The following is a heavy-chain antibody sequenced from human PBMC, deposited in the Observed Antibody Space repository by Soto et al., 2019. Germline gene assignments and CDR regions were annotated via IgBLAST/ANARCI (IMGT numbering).Heavy chain of an antibody. V-gene: IGHV4-59*01. J-gene: IGHJ6*02. Sequence: PSETLCVTCTVAGGSISGYYWSWIRQPPGKGLEWIGYIYYSGSSNYNPSLKSRVTISVDTSKNQFSLKLSSVTAADTAVYYCARDRYDILTGYLDGMDVWGQGTTVTVSS. CDR3: ARDRYDILTGYLDGMDV. D-gene: IGHD3-9*01. CDR1: GGSISGYY. CDR2: IYYSGSS.